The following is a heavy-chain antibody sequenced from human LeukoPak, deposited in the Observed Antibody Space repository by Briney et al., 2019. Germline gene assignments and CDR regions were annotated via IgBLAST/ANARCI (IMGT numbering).Heavy chain of an antibody. CDR2: IYYCGST. CDR3: ARYPIVVVPAAISFDY. V-gene: IGHV4-30-4*08. Sequence: PSETLSLTCTVSGGSISSGDYYWSWIRQPPGKGLEWIGYIYYCGSTYYNPSLKSRVTISVDTSKNQFSLKLSSVTAADTAVYYCARYPIVVVPAAISFDYWGQGTLVTVSS. CDR1: GGSISSGDYY. J-gene: IGHJ4*02. D-gene: IGHD2-2*02.